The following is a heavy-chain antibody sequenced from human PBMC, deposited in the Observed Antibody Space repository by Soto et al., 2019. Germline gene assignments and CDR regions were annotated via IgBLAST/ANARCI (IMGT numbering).Heavy chain of an antibody. D-gene: IGHD2-15*01. Sequence: SETLSLTCTVSGGSVSSGSYYWSWIRQPPGKGLEWIGYIYYSGSTNYNPSLKSRVTISVDTSKNQFSLKLSSVTAADTAVYHCARGGDVVVAAVPYYYYGMDVWGQGTTVTVSS. CDR2: IYYSGST. CDR3: ARGGDVVVAAVPYYYYGMDV. CDR1: GGSVSSGSYY. V-gene: IGHV4-61*01. J-gene: IGHJ6*02.